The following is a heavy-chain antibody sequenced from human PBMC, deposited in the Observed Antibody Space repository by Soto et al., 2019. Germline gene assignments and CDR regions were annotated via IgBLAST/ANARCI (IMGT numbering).Heavy chain of an antibody. D-gene: IGHD6-19*01. J-gene: IGHJ4*02. CDR2: IYNSGST. Sequence: QVQLQESGPGLVKPSETLSLTCTVSGDSINTYDWSWIRQPPGKGLEWIGYIYNSGSTNYNPSLMMRVTISIDTPKNQSSLKLYAVTAADTAVYYCARLLSLREQWLTRYFDYWGQGTLVTVSS. V-gene: IGHV4-59*01. CDR3: ARLLSLREQWLTRYFDY. CDR1: GDSINTYD.